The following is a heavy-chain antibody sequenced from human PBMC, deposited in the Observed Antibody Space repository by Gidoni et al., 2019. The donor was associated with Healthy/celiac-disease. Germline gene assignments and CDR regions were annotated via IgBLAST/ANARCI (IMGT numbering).Heavy chain of an antibody. V-gene: IGHV4-61*01. CDR1: GGSVSSGSYY. Sequence: QVQLQESGPGLVKPSETLSLTCTVSGGSVSSGSYYWSWIRQPPGKGLEWIGYIYYSGSTNYNPSLKSRVTISVDTSKNQFSLKLSSVTAADTAVYYCARVGRVAAAGTFYWGQGTLVTVSS. CDR2: IYYSGST. CDR3: ARVGRVAAAGTFY. D-gene: IGHD6-13*01. J-gene: IGHJ4*02.